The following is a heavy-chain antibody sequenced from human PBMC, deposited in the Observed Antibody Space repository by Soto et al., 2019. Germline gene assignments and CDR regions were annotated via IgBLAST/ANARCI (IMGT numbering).Heavy chain of an antibody. CDR3: ARSPYDYIWGSYRFDWYFDL. D-gene: IGHD3-16*02. CDR1: GGTFSSYT. V-gene: IGHV1-69*02. Sequence: QVQLVQSGAEVKKPGSSVKVSCKASGGTFSSYTISWMRQAPGQGLEWMGRIIPILGIANYAQKFQGRVTITADKSTSTAYMELSSLRSEDTAVYYCARSPYDYIWGSYRFDWYFDLWGRGTLVTVSS. J-gene: IGHJ2*01. CDR2: IIPILGIA.